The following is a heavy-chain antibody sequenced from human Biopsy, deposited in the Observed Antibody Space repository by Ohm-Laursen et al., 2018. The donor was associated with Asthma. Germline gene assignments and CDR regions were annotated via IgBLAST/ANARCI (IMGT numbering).Heavy chain of an antibody. Sequence: SQTLSLTCTVSGASISSSSSHYWAWIRQPPGKGLEWIANIYYMGSTYYNPSPKSRVTISLDMSMNHLSLKLNSVTAADTAVYSCARLRIEGTSPYYFDYWGQGSLVTVSS. CDR3: ARLRIEGTSPYYFDY. V-gene: IGHV4-39*02. J-gene: IGHJ4*02. D-gene: IGHD2/OR15-2a*01. CDR1: GASISSSSSHY. CDR2: IYYMGST.